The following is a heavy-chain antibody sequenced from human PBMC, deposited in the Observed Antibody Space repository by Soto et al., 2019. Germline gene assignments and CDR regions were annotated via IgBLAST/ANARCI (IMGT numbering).Heavy chain of an antibody. CDR2: INDSGST. D-gene: IGHD6-6*01. Sequence: QVQLQQWGAGLLKPSETLSLTCAVYGGSFSGYYWSWIRQPPGQGLEWIGEINDSGSTNYNPSLKSRVTVSLDTSKNQFSLKLNSVTAADTAVYYCARGRRTWRSSNNFDYWGQGTLVTVSS. J-gene: IGHJ4*02. CDR3: ARGRRTWRSSNNFDY. V-gene: IGHV4-34*01. CDR1: GGSFSGYY.